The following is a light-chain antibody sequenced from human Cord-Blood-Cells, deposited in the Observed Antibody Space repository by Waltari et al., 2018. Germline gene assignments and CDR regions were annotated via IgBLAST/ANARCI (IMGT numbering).Light chain of an antibody. CDR3: SSYTSSSTYV. V-gene: IGLV2-14*01. J-gene: IGLJ1*01. Sequence: QSALTQPASVSGSPGQSITISCTGTSSDVGGYNYVSWYQQHPGKAPKLMIYEVSNGPSGVSNRFSGSKSGNTASLTICGLQAEDEADYYCSSYTSSSTYVFGTGTKVTVL. CDR1: SSDVGGYNY. CDR2: EVS.